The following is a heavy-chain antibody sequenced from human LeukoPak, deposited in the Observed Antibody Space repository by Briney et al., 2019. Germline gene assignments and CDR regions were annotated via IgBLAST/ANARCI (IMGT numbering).Heavy chain of an antibody. CDR3: ARVGHHYHSSGYYGGSNFDY. CDR1: GFTFSSYW. V-gene: IGHV3-74*01. CDR2: ISSVESST. D-gene: IGHD3-22*01. Sequence: PGGSLRLSCAASGFTFSSYWMHWVRQDPGKGLVWVSRISSVESSTSYADSVKGRFTISRDNAKNTLYLQMNSLRAEDAALYYCARVGHHYHSSGYYGGSNFDYWGQGTLVTVSS. J-gene: IGHJ4*02.